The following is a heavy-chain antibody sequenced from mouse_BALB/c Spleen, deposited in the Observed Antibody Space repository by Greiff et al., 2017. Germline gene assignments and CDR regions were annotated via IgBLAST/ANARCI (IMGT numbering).Heavy chain of an antibody. Sequence: EVKLMESGPGLVKPSQSLSLTCSVTGYSITSGYYWNWIRQFPGNKLEWMGYISYDGSNNYNPSLKNRISITRDTSKNQFFLKLNSVTTEDTATYYGARENYGSSWGDAMDYWGQGTSVTVSS. J-gene: IGHJ4*01. CDR1: GYSITSGYY. CDR2: ISYDGSN. CDR3: ARENYGSSWGDAMDY. V-gene: IGHV3-6*02. D-gene: IGHD1-1*01.